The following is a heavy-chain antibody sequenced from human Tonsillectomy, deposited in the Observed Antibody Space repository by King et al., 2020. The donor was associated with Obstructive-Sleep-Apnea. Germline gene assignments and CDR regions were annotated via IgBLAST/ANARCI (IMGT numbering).Heavy chain of an antibody. V-gene: IGHV3-11*06. CDR3: AREPAAIYAVDY. D-gene: IGHD2-2*01. J-gene: IGHJ4*02. CDR1: GFIFSDYY. Sequence: VQLVESGGGLVKPEGSLRLSCAVSGFIFSDYYMSWIRQAPGKGLEWVSYISSSSSYTNYADSVKGRFIFSRDNAENSLYLQMNSLRAEDTAVYYCAREPAAIYAVDYWVQGTLVTVSS. CDR2: ISSSSSYT.